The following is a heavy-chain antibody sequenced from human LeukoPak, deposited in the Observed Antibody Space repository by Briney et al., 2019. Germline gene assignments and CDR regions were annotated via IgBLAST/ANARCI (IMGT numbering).Heavy chain of an antibody. CDR3: ARDVHDYGDYSFDY. CDR2: INPNSGGT. Sequence: ASVKVSCKASGYTFTGYYMNWVRQAPGQGLEWMGRINPNSGGTNYAQKFQGRVTMTRDTSISTAYMDLSRLRSDDTAVYYCARDVHDYGDYSFDYWGQGTLVTVSS. J-gene: IGHJ4*02. V-gene: IGHV1-2*06. CDR1: GYTFTGYY. D-gene: IGHD4-17*01.